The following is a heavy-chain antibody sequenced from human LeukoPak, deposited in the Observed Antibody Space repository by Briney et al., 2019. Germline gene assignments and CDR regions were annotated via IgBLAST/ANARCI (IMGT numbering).Heavy chain of an antibody. Sequence: GGSLRLSCAASGFTVSSNYMSWVRQAPGKGLEWVSVIYSGGSTYYADSVKGRFTISRDNSKNTLYLQMNSLRAEDTAVYYCARSLSAAAVDYWGQGTLATVSS. CDR2: IYSGGST. CDR1: GFTVSSNY. V-gene: IGHV3-66*02. CDR3: ARSLSAAAVDY. D-gene: IGHD3-16*01. J-gene: IGHJ4*02.